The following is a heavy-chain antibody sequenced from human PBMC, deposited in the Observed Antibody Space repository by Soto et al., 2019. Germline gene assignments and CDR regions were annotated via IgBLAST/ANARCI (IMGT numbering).Heavy chain of an antibody. Sequence: QAQLVESVGGVVQPGRSLRLSCAASGFTFNIYALHWVRQAPGKGLEWVAVISFDGTKKYYSDSVKGRFTISRDNLKNTLSLQMNDLSVEDAALYFCAREDDYGYRYINYGLDVWGQGTTVSVSS. V-gene: IGHV3-30-3*01. D-gene: IGHD4-17*01. CDR3: AREDDYGYRYINYGLDV. J-gene: IGHJ6*02. CDR1: GFTFNIYA. CDR2: ISFDGTKK.